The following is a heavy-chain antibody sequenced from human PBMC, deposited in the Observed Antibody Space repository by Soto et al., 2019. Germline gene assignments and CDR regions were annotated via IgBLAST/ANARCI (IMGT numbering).Heavy chain of an antibody. J-gene: IGHJ6*02. Sequence: QVHLQQWGPGLLKPSETLSLTCGVSGSRPFGSLSTYFWTWIRQTPGKGLEWIGEVNHSGSPNYIPSLKSRVTMSFDTSNTQFSLILTSETSEDTAVYYCSSARFSQWSQDYYGLDDWDRVTNVAVSS. D-gene: IGHD3-3*01. V-gene: IGHV4-34*01. CDR2: VNHSGSP. CDR1: GSRPFGSLSTYF. CDR3: SSARFSQWSQDYYGLDD.